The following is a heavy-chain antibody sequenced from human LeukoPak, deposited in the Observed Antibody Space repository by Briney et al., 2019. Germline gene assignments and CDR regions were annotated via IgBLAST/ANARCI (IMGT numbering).Heavy chain of an antibody. Sequence: GGSLRLSCAASGFTFSRHGMHWVRQAPGKGLDWVAFISYDGNNKYYADSVKGRFTISRDNSKSTLHLQVNSLRAEDTAVYHCAKDRGVEVLDYWGQGTLVTVSS. CDR2: ISYDGNNK. CDR3: AKDRGVEVLDY. V-gene: IGHV3-30*18. J-gene: IGHJ4*02. D-gene: IGHD3-10*01. CDR1: GFTFSRHG.